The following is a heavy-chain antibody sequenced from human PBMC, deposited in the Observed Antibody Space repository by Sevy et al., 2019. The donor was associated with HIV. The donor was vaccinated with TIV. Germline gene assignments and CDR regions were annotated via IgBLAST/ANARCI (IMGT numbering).Heavy chain of an antibody. Sequence: SETLSLTCAVSCGSISSGGYSWSWIRQPPGKGLEWIGYIYHSGSTYYNPSLKSRVTISVDRSKNQFSLKLSSVTAADTAVYYCARGNQGAFDIWGQGTMVTVSS. CDR3: ARGNQGAFDI. CDR1: CGSISSGGYS. D-gene: IGHD2-2*01. V-gene: IGHV4-30-2*01. J-gene: IGHJ3*02. CDR2: IYHSGST.